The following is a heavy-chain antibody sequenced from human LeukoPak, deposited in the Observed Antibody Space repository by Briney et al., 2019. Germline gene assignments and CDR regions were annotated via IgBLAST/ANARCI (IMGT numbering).Heavy chain of an antibody. V-gene: IGHV4-34*01. Sequence: PSETLSLTCAVYGGSFSGYYWSWIRQPPGKGLEWIGEINHSGSTNYNPSLKSRVTISVDTSKNQFSLKLSSVTAADTAVYYCARYASHYGSGSYPFYYWGQGTLVTVSS. J-gene: IGHJ4*02. CDR2: INHSGST. D-gene: IGHD3-10*01. CDR3: ARYASHYGSGSYPFYY. CDR1: GGSFSGYY.